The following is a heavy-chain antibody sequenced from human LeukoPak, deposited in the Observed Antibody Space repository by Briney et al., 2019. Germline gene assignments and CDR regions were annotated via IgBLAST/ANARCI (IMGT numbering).Heavy chain of an antibody. D-gene: IGHD3-16*01. CDR3: ARGASPDV. CDR1: GFTVTGSN. J-gene: IGHJ6*04. CDR2: IYRGGGT. Sequence: PGGSLRLSCAASGFTVTGSNMTWVRQAPGKGLEWVSIIYRGGGTSYANSVRGRFTVSRDNSKNTLYLQMNSLRAEDTAVYYCARGASPDVWGKGTTVTVSS. V-gene: IGHV3-53*01.